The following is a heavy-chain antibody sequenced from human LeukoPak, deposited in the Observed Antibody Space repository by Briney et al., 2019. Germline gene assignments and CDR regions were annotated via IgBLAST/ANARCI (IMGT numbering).Heavy chain of an antibody. Sequence: SETLSLTCTVSGGSISSYYWSWIRQPPGKGLEWIGYIYYSGSTNYNPSLRSRVTISVDTSKNQFSLKLSSVTAADTAVYYCARDRGFYGAGSYKEYFQHWGQGTVVTVST. CDR3: ARDRGFYGAGSYKEYFQH. D-gene: IGHD3-10*01. CDR2: IYYSGST. CDR1: GGSISSYY. V-gene: IGHV4-59*01. J-gene: IGHJ1*01.